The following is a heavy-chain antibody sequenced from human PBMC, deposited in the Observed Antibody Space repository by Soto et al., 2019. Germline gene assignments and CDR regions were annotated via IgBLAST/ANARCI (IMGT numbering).Heavy chain of an antibody. D-gene: IGHD4-17*01. V-gene: IGHV1-18*01. CDR1: GYTFTSYG. CDR3: ARDYGDYDYYFDY. CDR2: INAYNGNT. Sequence: QVQLVQSGAEVKKPGASVKVSCKASGYTFTSYGISWVRQAPGQGLEWMGWINAYNGNTNYAQKLQGRVSMTTDTYTSTGYMELKSLRSGYKAVYYCARDYGDYDYYFDYWGQGTMVTVSS. J-gene: IGHJ4*02.